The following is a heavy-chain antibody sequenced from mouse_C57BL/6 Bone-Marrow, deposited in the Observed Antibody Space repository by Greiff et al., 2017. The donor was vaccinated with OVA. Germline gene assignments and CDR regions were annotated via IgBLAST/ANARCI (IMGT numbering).Heavy chain of an antibody. V-gene: IGHV1-64*01. CDR2: IHPNSGST. D-gene: IGHD1-1*01. CDR1: GYTFTSYW. Sequence: VQLQQPGAELVKPGASVKLSCKASGYTFTSYWMHWVKQRPGPGLEWIGMIHPNSGSTNYNEKFKSKATLTVDKSSSTAYMQLSSLTSEDSAVYYCARSYYGSSYDYAMDYWGQGTSVTVSS. CDR3: ARSYYGSSYDYAMDY. J-gene: IGHJ4*01.